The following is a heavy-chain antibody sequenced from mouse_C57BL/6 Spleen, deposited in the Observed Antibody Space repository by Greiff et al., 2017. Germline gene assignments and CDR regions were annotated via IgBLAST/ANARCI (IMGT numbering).Heavy chain of an antibody. CDR2: IDPEDGDT. CDR1: GFNIKDYY. V-gene: IGHV14-1*01. CDR3: TRYGSSPHV. J-gene: IGHJ1*03. D-gene: IGHD1-1*01. Sequence: EVQLVESGAELVRPGASVKLSCTASGFNIKDYYMHWVKQRPEQGLEWIGRIDPEDGDTEYAPKFQGKATMTAETSSNTAYLQLSSLTSEDTAVYYCTRYGSSPHVWGTGTTVTVSS.